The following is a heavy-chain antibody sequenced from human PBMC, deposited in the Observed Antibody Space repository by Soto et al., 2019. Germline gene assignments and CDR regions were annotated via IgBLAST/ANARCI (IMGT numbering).Heavy chain of an antibody. CDR2: IYYSGST. J-gene: IGHJ5*02. D-gene: IGHD3-3*01. CDR1: GRSISGYY. CDR3: ARHVKSSNYDFWSGYLWFDP. V-gene: IGHV4-59*08. Sequence: LSLTYTVSGRSISGYYCSWIRQPPGNGTEWIGYIYYSGSTNYNPSLKSRVTISVDTSKNQFSLKLSSVTAADTAVYYCARHVKSSNYDFWSGYLWFDPWGQGTLVTVSS.